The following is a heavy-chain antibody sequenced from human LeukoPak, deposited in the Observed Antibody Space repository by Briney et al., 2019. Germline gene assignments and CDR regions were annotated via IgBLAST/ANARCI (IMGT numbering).Heavy chain of an antibody. J-gene: IGHJ4*02. D-gene: IGHD2-2*01. V-gene: IGHV1-2*02. Sequence: ASVKVSCKASGYTFTGYYMRWVRQAPGQGLEWMGWVNPNSGGTNYAQKFQGRVTMTRDTSISTAYMQLSRLRSDDTAVYYCARDRGYCSSTSCYNFDYWGQGTLVTVSS. CDR2: VNPNSGGT. CDR1: GYTFTGYY. CDR3: ARDRGYCSSTSCYNFDY.